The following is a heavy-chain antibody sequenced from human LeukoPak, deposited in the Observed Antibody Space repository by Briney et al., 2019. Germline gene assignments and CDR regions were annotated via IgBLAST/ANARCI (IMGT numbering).Heavy chain of an antibody. CDR1: GFTFSSYW. J-gene: IGHJ4*02. CDR2: IKQDGSEK. V-gene: IGHV3-7*04. D-gene: IGHD3-22*01. CDR3: ARAHSYDSSGYYYLGY. Sequence: GGSLRLSCAASGFTFSSYWMSWVRQAPGKGLEWVANIKQDGSEKYYVDSVKGRFTISRDNAKNSLYLQMNSLRAEDTAVYYCARAHSYDSSGYYYLGYWGQGTLVTVSS.